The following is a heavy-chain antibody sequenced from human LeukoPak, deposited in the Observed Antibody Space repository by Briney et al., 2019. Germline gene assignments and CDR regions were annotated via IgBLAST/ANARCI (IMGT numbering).Heavy chain of an antibody. CDR1: GFTFSGYG. Sequence: PGGSLRLSCAVSGFTFSGYGMHWVRRAPGKGLEWVAFIQHDGSYRYYVGSVKGRFTISRDNSKTTLYLQMSNLRTEDTAVYYCARVNYYAGKPEYFDVWGQGTLVSVSS. D-gene: IGHD4-23*01. CDR2: IQHDGSYR. J-gene: IGHJ4*02. V-gene: IGHV3-30*02. CDR3: ARVNYYAGKPEYFDV.